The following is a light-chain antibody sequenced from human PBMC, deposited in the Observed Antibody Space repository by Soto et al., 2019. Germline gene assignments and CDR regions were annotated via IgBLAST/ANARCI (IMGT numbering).Light chain of an antibody. CDR1: KSISSY. Sequence: DIHMTQSPSSLSASVGDRVTITCRASKSISSYLNWYQQKPGKAPKLLIYAASSLQSGVPSRLSGSGSGTDFTLTISSLQPEDFATYYCQQSYSTPRTFGQGTKLETK. V-gene: IGKV1-39*01. CDR2: AAS. J-gene: IGKJ2*02. CDR3: QQSYSTPRT.